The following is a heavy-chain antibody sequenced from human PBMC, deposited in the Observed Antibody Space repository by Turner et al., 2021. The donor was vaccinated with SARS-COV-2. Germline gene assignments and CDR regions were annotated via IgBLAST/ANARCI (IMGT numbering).Heavy chain of an antibody. J-gene: IGHJ6*02. Sequence: QVKLQESGPGLVRPSETLSLTCTGSGGYISSKSWSWSRQFPGRGLEWIGYFYKIGSIDYNPTLRSRVTISVGTSKNQLALNLISRTAADTAVYYCARHQGSTRGYDHGMNVWGQGTAFIVSS. CDR3: ARHQGSTRGYDHGMNV. CDR2: FYKIGSI. CDR1: GGYISSKS. V-gene: IGHV4-59*08. D-gene: IGHD1-1*01.